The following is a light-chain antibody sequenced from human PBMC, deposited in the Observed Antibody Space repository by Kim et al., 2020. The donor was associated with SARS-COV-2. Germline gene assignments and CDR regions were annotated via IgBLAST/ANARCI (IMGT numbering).Light chain of an antibody. CDR2: GAS. CDR1: QSVSSN. CDR3: QQYNNWPPWT. Sequence: EIVMTQSPATLSVSPGERATLSCRASQSVSSNLAWYQQKPGQAPRLLIYGASTRATGTPARFSGSGSGTEFTLTISSLQSEDFAVYYCQQYNNWPPWTSGQGTKMDIK. V-gene: IGKV3-15*01. J-gene: IGKJ1*01.